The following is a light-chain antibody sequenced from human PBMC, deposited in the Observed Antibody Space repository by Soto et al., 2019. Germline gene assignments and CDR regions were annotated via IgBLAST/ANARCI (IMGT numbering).Light chain of an antibody. Sequence: IQVSQSPFSVSASVRDRVTITCQASQNINNYLNWYQQKPGRAPKLLIYDASNLESGVPSRFRGSGSGTDFTFTISRLQPEDIATYYSHQYENLPTFGQGTKVDI. CDR2: DAS. V-gene: IGKV1-33*01. CDR3: HQYENLPT. J-gene: IGKJ1*01. CDR1: QNINNY.